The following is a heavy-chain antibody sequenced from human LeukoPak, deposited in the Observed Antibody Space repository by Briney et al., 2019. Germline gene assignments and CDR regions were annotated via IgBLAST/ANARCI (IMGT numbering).Heavy chain of an antibody. CDR1: GFTFSDYY. V-gene: IGHV3-11*04. J-gene: IGHJ4*02. Sequence: PGGSLRLSCAASGFTFSDYYMSWIRQAPGKGLEWVSYISSSGSTIYYADSVKGRFTISRDNAKNSLYLQMNSLRAGDTAVYYCARGRRYCSSTSCSLGDYWGQGTLVTVSS. D-gene: IGHD2-2*01. CDR3: ARGRRYCSSTSCSLGDY. CDR2: ISSSGSTI.